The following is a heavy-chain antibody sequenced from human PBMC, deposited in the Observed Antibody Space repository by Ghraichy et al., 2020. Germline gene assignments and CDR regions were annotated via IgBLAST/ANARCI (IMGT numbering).Heavy chain of an antibody. Sequence: SETLSLTCTVSGGSINAYYWNWIRQPPGKGLEWIGHIDSSGSTYYSPSLKSRVMLSIDTSKSQFSLRLNSVTAADTAVYYCARGHKYSGSKDYWGQGTLVAVSS. J-gene: IGHJ4*02. D-gene: IGHD1-26*01. CDR2: IDSSGST. CDR1: GGSINAYY. CDR3: ARGHKYSGSKDY. V-gene: IGHV4-59*01.